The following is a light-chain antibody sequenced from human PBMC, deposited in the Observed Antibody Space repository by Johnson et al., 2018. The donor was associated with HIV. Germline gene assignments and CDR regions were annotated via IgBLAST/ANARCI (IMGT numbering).Light chain of an antibody. CDR2: ESN. CDR1: SSNIGNNY. CDR3: GTWDSSLSAV. V-gene: IGLV1-51*02. J-gene: IGLJ1*01. Sequence: QSVLTQPPSVSAAPGQKVTISCSGSSSNIGNNYVSWYQQLPGTAPKLLIYESNKRPSGIPDRFSGSKSGTSATLGITGLQTGDEADYYCGTWDSSLSAVLVTGTKVTI.